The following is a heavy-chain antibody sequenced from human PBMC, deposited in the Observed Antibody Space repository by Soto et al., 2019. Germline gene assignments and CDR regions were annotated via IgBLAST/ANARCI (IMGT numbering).Heavy chain of an antibody. V-gene: IGHV1-18*01. CDR1: GYTFTSYG. J-gene: IGHJ5*02. CDR2: ISAYNGNT. Sequence: ASVKVSCKASGYTFTSYGISWVRQAPGQGLEWMGWISAYNGNTNYAQKLQGRVTMTTDTSTSTAYMELRSLRSDDTAVYYCARDDSDIVVVVASVGFDPWGQGSLVTVSS. CDR3: ARDDSDIVVVVASVGFDP. D-gene: IGHD2-15*01.